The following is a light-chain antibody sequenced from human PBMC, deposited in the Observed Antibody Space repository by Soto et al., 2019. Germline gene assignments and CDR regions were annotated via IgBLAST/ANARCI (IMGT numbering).Light chain of an antibody. J-gene: IGKJ1*01. Sequence: EIVMTQSPATLSVSPGERASLSCRASQSVSSNLAWYQQKPGQAPRLLIYAASTRATGISTRFSGSGSGTEFTLTISSLQAEDVAVYYCQQYYSTPWTFGQGTKVDIK. V-gene: IGKV3-15*01. CDR2: AAS. CDR3: QQYYSTPWT. CDR1: QSVSSN.